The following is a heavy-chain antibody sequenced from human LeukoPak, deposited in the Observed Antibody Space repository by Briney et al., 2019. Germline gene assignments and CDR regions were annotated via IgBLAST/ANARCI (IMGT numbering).Heavy chain of an antibody. CDR1: GLTFIDFW. J-gene: IGHJ4*02. D-gene: IGHD2-2*01. CDR3: SGRDSSRSPRAY. Sequence: PGGSLRLSCATSGLTFIDFWMNWVRQAPGRGLEWVANIKPDGSEKYYVDSVKGRFAISRDNAKNEVYLEMSSLRAEDTGVYYCSGRDSSRSPRAYWGQGTLVSVSS. CDR2: IKPDGSEK. V-gene: IGHV3-7*01.